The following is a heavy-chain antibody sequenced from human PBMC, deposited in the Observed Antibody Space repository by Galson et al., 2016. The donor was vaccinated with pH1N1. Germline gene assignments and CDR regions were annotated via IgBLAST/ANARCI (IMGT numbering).Heavy chain of an antibody. CDR3: AREPYFPPYFDN. V-gene: IGHV3-21*01. CDR1: GFIFSAYT. CDR2: ISSTSRNI. D-gene: IGHD2-21*01. Sequence: SLGLSCAASGFIFSAYTMNWVRQAPGKGPEWVSSISSTSRNIYYADSVKGRFTISRDNAKNSLYLQINNLRAEDTAVYYCAREPYFPPYFDNWGPGTLVTVSA. J-gene: IGHJ4*02.